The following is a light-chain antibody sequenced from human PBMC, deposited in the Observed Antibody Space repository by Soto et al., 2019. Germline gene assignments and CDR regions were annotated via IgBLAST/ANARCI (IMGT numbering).Light chain of an antibody. CDR2: GAS. V-gene: IGKV3-15*01. Sequence: EIVMTQSPATLSVSPGERATLSCRASQSVSSNLAWYQQKPGQAPRLLIYGASTRATGIPARLSGSGSGTEFTLTISSLQCEDFAVYYCQQYNNWPRTFGPGTKVHIK. CDR3: QQYNNWPRT. CDR1: QSVSSN. J-gene: IGKJ3*01.